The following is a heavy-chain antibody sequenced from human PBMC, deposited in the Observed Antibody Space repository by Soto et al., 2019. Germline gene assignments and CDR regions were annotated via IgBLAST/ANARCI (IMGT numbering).Heavy chain of an antibody. D-gene: IGHD2-21*01. Sequence: ASVKVSCKASGYTFTDYYIHWVRQAPGQGLEWMGWINPNSGGTIYAQKFQGWVTMTRDTSISTAYMEVSRLRSDDTAVYYCARGVSVIYYYYYMDVWGKGTTVTVSS. CDR2: INPNSGGT. J-gene: IGHJ6*03. CDR3: ARGVSVIYYYYYMDV. V-gene: IGHV1-2*04. CDR1: GYTFTDYY.